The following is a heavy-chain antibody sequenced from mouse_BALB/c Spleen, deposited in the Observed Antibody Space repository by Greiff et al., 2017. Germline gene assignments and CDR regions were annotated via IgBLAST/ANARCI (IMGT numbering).Heavy chain of an antibody. J-gene: IGHJ4*01. CDR1: GFTFSSYT. V-gene: IGHV5-6-4*01. CDR3: TRDEAMDY. CDR2: ISSGGSYT. Sequence: EVQLVESGGGLVKPGGSLKLSCAASGFTFSSYTMSWVRQTPEKRLEWVATISSGGSYTYYPDSVKGRFTISRDNAKNTLYLQMSSLKSEDTAMYYCTRDEAMDYWGQGTSVTVSS.